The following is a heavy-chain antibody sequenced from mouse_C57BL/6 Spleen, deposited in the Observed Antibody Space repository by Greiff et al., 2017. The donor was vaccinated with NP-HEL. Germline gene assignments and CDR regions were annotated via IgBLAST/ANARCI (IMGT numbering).Heavy chain of an antibody. CDR2: IDPETGGT. CDR1: GYTFTDYE. Sequence: QVQLQQSGAELVRPGASVTLSCKASGYTFTDYEMHWVKQTPVHGLEWIGAIDPETGGTAYNQKFKGKAILTADQSSSTAYMELRGLTSEDSAVYYCTRRRYYGSYFDYWGQGTTLTVSS. J-gene: IGHJ2*01. D-gene: IGHD1-1*01. CDR3: TRRRYYGSYFDY. V-gene: IGHV1-15*01.